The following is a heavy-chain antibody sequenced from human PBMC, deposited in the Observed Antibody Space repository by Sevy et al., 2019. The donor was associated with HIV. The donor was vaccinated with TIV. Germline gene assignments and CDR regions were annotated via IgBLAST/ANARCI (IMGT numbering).Heavy chain of an antibody. D-gene: IGHD1-20*01. CDR1: GFTFSSYA. J-gene: IGHJ4*02. CDR2: ISYDGSNK. CDR3: ARDLLAGNWNDGPFDY. Sequence: GGSLRLSCAASGFTFSSYAMHWVRQAPGKGLEWVAVISYDGSNKYYADSVKGRFTISRDNSKNTLYLQMNSLRAEDTAVYYCARDLLAGNWNDGPFDYWGQRTLVTVSS. V-gene: IGHV3-30-3*01.